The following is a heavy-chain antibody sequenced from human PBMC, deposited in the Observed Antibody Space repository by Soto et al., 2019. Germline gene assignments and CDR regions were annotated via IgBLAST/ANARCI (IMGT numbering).Heavy chain of an antibody. V-gene: IGHV3-23*01. CDR3: AANRGYNYYYGMDV. CDR1: GFTFSSYA. CDR2: ISGSGGST. J-gene: IGHJ6*02. Sequence: EVQLLESGGGLVQPGGSLRLSCAASGFTFSSYAMRWVRQAPGKGLEWVSAISGSGGSTYYADSVKGRFTISRDNSKTTLYLQMNSLRAEDKAVYYCAANRGYNYYYGMDVWGQGTTVTVSS. D-gene: IGHD3-22*01.